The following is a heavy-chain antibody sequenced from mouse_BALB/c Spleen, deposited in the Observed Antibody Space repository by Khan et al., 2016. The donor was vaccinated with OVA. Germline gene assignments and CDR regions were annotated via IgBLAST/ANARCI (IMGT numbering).Heavy chain of an antibody. CDR2: IYPGDGDT. V-gene: IGHV1-87*01. Sequence: LQLQQSGAELARPGASVKLSCKSSGYTFTSYWMQWVKQRPGQGLEWIGAIYPGDGDTRYTQKFKGKATLTADKSSSTAYMQLSSLASEDSAVYYCASYRYDYFDYWGQGTTLTVSS. D-gene: IGHD2-14*01. CDR3: ASYRYDYFDY. J-gene: IGHJ2*01. CDR1: GYTFTSYW.